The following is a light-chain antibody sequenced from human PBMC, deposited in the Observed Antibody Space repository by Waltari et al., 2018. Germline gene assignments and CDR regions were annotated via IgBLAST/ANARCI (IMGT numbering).Light chain of an antibody. J-gene: IGKJ4*01. CDR2: DAA. CDR1: EDINTW. Sequence: DVQMTQSPSTLSASVGDRVTITCRASEDINTWLAWYQQKPGKAPKLLISDAASLKSGVPSRFSGSGSGTDFTLTITSMQPDDVATYYCQHYKNFPLTFGGGTNVEV. V-gene: IGKV1-5*01. CDR3: QHYKNFPLT.